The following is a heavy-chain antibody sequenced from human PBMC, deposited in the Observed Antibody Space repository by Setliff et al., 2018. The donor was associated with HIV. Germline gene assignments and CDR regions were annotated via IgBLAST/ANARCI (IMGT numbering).Heavy chain of an antibody. CDR2: ISSSGSTI. D-gene: IGHD2-15*01. Sequence: GGSLRLSCAASGFTFDNYAVSWVRQAPGKGLEWVSYISSSGSTIYYADSVKGRFTISRDNAKNSLYLQMNSLRAEDTAVYYCARKLLTRPNYYGMDVWGQGTTVTVSS. CDR3: ARKLLTRPNYYGMDV. V-gene: IGHV3-11*04. CDR1: GFTFDNYA. J-gene: IGHJ6*02.